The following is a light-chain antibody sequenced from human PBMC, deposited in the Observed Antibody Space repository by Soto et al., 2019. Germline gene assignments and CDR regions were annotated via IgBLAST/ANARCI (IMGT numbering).Light chain of an antibody. CDR3: AAWDDSLRGRV. Sequence: QSVLTQPPSASGTPGQRVTISCSGSNSNIGSNTVSWYQQLPGTAPKSLIYSDNQRPSGVPDRISGSRSGTSASLAISGRQSDDEAEYYCAAWDDSLRGRVFGGGTKLTVL. CDR1: NSNIGSNT. V-gene: IGLV1-44*01. J-gene: IGLJ2*01. CDR2: SDN.